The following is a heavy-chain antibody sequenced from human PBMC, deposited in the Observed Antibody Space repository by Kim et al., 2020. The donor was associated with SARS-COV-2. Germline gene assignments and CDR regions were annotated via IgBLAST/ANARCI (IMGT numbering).Heavy chain of an antibody. Sequence: GGSLRLSCAASGFTFSSYSMNWVRQAPGKGLEWVSSISSSSSYIYYADSVKGRFTISRDNAKNSLYLQMNSLRAEDTAVYYCARDMLEDTAMVTNSGSYYRRNNWFDPWGQGTLVTVSS. J-gene: IGHJ5*02. CDR3: ARDMLEDTAMVTNSGSYYRRNNWFDP. V-gene: IGHV3-21*01. D-gene: IGHD5-18*01. CDR2: ISSSSSYI. CDR1: GFTFSSYS.